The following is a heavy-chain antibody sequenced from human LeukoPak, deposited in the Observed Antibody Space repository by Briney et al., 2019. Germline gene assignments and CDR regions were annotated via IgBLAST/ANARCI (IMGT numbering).Heavy chain of an antibody. CDR2: IKSKTDGETT. V-gene: IGHV3-15*01. Sequence: GGSLGLSCAASGFTFSSYAMSWVRQAPGKGLEWIGRIKSKTDGETTNYAEPVRGRFTISRDDSKSAVYLQMNSLKIEDTAVYYCTTDLGTYYHGSQRLIPIDYWGQGTLVTVSS. CDR1: GFTFSSYA. J-gene: IGHJ4*02. D-gene: IGHD3-10*01. CDR3: TTDLGTYYHGSQRLIPIDY.